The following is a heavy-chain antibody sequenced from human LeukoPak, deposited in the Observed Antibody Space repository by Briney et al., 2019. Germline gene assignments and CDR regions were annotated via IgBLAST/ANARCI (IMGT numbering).Heavy chain of an antibody. V-gene: IGHV4-61*01. J-gene: IGHJ4*02. CDR3: ARGSDYVGAGFDY. D-gene: IGHD1-26*01. Sequence: PSETLSLTCTVSGGSVSSGSYYWSWIRQPPGKGLEWIGYIYYSGSTNYNPSLKSRVTISVDTSKNQFSLKLSSVTAADTAVYYCARGSDYVGAGFDYWGQGTLVTVSS. CDR2: IYYSGST. CDR1: GGSVSSGSYY.